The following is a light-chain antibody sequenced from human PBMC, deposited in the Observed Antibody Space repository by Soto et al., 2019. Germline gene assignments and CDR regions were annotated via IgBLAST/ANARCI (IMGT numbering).Light chain of an antibody. CDR1: ESIDSW. Sequence: SQSPSTLSASIGDRVTITCRASESIDSWLAWHQQKPGRAPKLLISKASHLENGVPSRFSGSGSGTEFTLTISSLQPGDFATYYCQHYNTYPWTFGQGTKVAIK. V-gene: IGKV1-5*03. J-gene: IGKJ1*01. CDR2: KAS. CDR3: QHYNTYPWT.